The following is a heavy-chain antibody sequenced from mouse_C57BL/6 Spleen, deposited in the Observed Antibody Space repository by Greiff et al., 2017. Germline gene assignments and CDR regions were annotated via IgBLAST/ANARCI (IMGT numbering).Heavy chain of an antibody. Sequence: QVQLQQPGAELVKPGASVKLSCKASGYTFNSYWMHWVKQRPGRGLEWIGRIEPNSGGTKYNEKFKSKATLTVDKPSSTAYMQLSSLTSEDSAVYYCARSDWDYAMDYWGQGTSVTVSS. D-gene: IGHD4-1*01. CDR1: GYTFNSYW. CDR3: ARSDWDYAMDY. J-gene: IGHJ4*01. CDR2: IEPNSGGT. V-gene: IGHV1-72*01.